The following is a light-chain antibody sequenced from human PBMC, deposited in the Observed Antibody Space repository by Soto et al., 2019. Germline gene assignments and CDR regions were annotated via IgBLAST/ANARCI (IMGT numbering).Light chain of an antibody. CDR3: QQRE. V-gene: IGKV3-11*01. J-gene: IGKJ1*01. CDR1: QSVSSY. CDR2: DAS. Sequence: EIVLTQSPATLSLSPGERATLSCRASQSVSSYLAWYQQKPGQAPRLLIYDASNRATGIPARFSGSGSGTDFTLTISSLEPEDFAVYYCQQREFGQGTKV.